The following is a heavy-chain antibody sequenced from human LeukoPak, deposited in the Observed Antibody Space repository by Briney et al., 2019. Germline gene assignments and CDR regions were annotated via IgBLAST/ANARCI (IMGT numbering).Heavy chain of an antibody. V-gene: IGHV1-69*05. CDR3: ATNYDSSGYTPFEY. D-gene: IGHD3-22*01. CDR1: GGTFSSYA. J-gene: IGHJ4*02. CDR2: IIPIFGTA. Sequence: SVKVSCKASGGTFSSYAISWVRQAPGQGLEWMGGIIPIFGTANYAQKFQGRVTITTDESTSTAYMELSSLRSEDTAVYYCATNYDSSGYTPFEYWGQGTLVTVSS.